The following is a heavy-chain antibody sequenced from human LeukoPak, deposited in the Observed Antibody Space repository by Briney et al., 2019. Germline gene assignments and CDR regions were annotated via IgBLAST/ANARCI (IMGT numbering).Heavy chain of an antibody. Sequence: GGSLRLSCAASGFTFSSYAMSWVRQAPGKGLEWVSAISGSGGSTYYADSVKGRFTISRDNSKNTLYLQMNSLRAEDTAVYYCAKRFCSSSSCSYFDYWGQGTLVTVSS. J-gene: IGHJ4*02. V-gene: IGHV3-23*01. CDR3: AKRFCSSSSCSYFDY. D-gene: IGHD2-2*01. CDR2: ISGSGGST. CDR1: GFTFSSYA.